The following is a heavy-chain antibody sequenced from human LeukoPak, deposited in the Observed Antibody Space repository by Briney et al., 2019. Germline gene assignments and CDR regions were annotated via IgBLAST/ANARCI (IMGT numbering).Heavy chain of an antibody. Sequence: PGGSLRLSCVASGFPFSSYWMTWVRQAPGKGLEWVANIKPDENEKFYVDSVKGRFTISRDNAKNSLYLQMNSLRAEDTALYYCTRSPDGFDYWGQGTLVTVSS. CDR2: IKPDENEK. J-gene: IGHJ4*02. V-gene: IGHV3-7*03. CDR3: TRSPDGFDY. CDR1: GFPFSSYW. D-gene: IGHD1-14*01.